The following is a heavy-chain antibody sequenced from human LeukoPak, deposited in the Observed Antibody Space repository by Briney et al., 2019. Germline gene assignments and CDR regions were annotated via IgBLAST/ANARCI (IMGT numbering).Heavy chain of an antibody. Sequence: PSATLYLTCTVSGGSISSYYWNWIRQLPGKGLEWIGYIYYSGSTNYNPSLKSRVTMSVDTSKNQFSLNLSSVTAADTAFYYCARDRLAYYDRSGLDCWGQGTLVTVSS. CDR3: ARDRLAYYDRSGLDC. CDR2: IYYSGST. J-gene: IGHJ4*02. V-gene: IGHV4-59*01. D-gene: IGHD3-22*01. CDR1: GGSISSYY.